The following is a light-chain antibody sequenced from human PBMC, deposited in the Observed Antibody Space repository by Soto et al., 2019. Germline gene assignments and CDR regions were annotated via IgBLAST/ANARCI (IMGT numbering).Light chain of an antibody. CDR3: TSYTSSITYV. J-gene: IGLJ1*01. CDR1: SSDVGGYNF. Sequence: QSALTQPASVSGSPGQSITISCTGTSSDVGGYNFVSWYQHHPGKAPKLIIYDVTNRPSGISNRFSGSKSGNTASLTISGLQAEDEADYYCTSYTSSITYVFGTGTNHRP. V-gene: IGLV2-14*03. CDR2: DVT.